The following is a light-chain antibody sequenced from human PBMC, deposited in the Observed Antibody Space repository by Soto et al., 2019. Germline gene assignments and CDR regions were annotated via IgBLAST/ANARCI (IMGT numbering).Light chain of an antibody. CDR1: QSVSIY. Sequence: EIVLTQSPATLSLSPGERATLSCRASQSVSIYLAWYQQKPGQAPRLLIYDASIRATGIPPRFSGSGSGTDFTLTISSLEPEDFALDYCQQHSNWPPTFGPGTKVDIK. J-gene: IGKJ3*01. CDR3: QQHSNWPPT. V-gene: IGKV3-11*01. CDR2: DAS.